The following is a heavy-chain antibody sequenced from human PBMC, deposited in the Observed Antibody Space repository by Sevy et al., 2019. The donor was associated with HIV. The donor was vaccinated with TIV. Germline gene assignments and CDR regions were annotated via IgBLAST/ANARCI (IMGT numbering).Heavy chain of an antibody. CDR2: ISSSSSYI. Sequence: GGSLRLSCAASGFTFSSYSMNWVRQAPGKGLEWVSSISSSSSYIYYADSVKGRFTISRDNAKNSLYLQMNSLRAEDTAVYYCARDSSYCSGGSCYSWFDPWGHGTLVTVSS. CDR1: GFTFSSYS. CDR3: ARDSSYCSGGSCYSWFDP. V-gene: IGHV3-21*01. D-gene: IGHD2-15*01. J-gene: IGHJ5*02.